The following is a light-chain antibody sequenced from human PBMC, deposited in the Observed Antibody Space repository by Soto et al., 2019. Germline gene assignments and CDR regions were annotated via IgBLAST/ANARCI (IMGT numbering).Light chain of an antibody. V-gene: IGKV1-5*01. CDR1: QSVSGW. CDR2: DAS. Sequence: DIQMTQSPSTLSASVGDTVTVTCRASQSVSGWLAWYQQKPGEAPERLIYDASALPRGGPSRFSGSGSGTKFTRTIAGLQPDDYATGDCQEEETFSGTFGPGSKV. J-gene: IGKJ1*01. CDR3: QEEETFSGT.